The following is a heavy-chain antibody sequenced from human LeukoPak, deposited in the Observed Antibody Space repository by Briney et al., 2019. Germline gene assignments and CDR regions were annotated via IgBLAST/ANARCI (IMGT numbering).Heavy chain of an antibody. CDR3: ARVVPPVNYYDSSANWFDP. D-gene: IGHD3-22*01. CDR2: ISAYNGNT. V-gene: IGHV1-18*01. CDR1: GYTFTSYG. J-gene: IGHJ5*02. Sequence: ASVKVSCKASGYTFTSYGISWVRQAPGQGLEWMGWISAYNGNTNYAQKLQGRVTMTTDTSTSTAYMELRGLRSDDTAVYYCARVVPPVNYYDSSANWFDPWGQGTLVTVSS.